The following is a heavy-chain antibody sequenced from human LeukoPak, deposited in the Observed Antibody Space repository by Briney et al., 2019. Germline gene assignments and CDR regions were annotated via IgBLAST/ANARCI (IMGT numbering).Heavy chain of an antibody. CDR1: GGSISSYY. D-gene: IGHD2-2*01. V-gene: IGHV4-59*01. J-gene: IGHJ4*02. CDR3: ARAYCSSTSCHEGANFDY. CDR2: IYYSGST. Sequence: SEALSLTCTVSGGSISSYYWSWIRQPPGKGLEWIGYIYYSGSTNYNPSLKSRVTISVDTSKNQFSLKLSSVTAADTAVYYCARAYCSSTSCHEGANFDYWGQGTLVTVSS.